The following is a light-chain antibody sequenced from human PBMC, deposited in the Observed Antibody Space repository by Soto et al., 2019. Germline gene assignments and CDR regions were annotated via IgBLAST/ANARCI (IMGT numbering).Light chain of an antibody. Sequence: QSVLTQPPSVSGAPGQRITISCTGSSSNIGAGFDIHWYQQLPGAAPKLLIYGNTNRPSGVPDRFSGSNSGTSASLAITGLQAADEADYYCQSYDSSLSGYVFGSATKLTVL. CDR1: SSNIGAGFD. CDR3: QSYDSSLSGYV. J-gene: IGLJ1*01. CDR2: GNT. V-gene: IGLV1-40*01.